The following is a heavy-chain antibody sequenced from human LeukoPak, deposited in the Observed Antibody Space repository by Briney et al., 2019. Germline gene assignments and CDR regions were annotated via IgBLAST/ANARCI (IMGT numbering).Heavy chain of an antibody. CDR2: ISDSGGST. V-gene: IGHV3-23*01. D-gene: IGHD1-1*01. CDR3: ARSGGWDGMDV. J-gene: IGHJ6*02. CDR1: GFTFSSYA. Sequence: GGSLRLSCAASGFTFSSYAMSWVRQAPGKGLEWVSAISDSGGSTYYADSVKGRFTISRDNSKNTLYLQMNSLRADDTAVYYCARSGGWDGMDVWGQGTAVTVSS.